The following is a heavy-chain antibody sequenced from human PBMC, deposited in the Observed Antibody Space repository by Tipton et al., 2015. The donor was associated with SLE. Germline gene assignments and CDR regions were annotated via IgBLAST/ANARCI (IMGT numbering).Heavy chain of an antibody. J-gene: IGHJ3*02. CDR3: ARTEQQLNDAFDI. CDR2: IYYSGST. V-gene: IGHV4-59*08. D-gene: IGHD6-13*01. CDR1: GGSISSHY. Sequence: LTCTVSGGSISSHYWSWIRQPPGKGLGWIGYIYYSGSTNYNPSLKSRVTISVDTSKNQFSLKLSSVTAADTAVYYCARTEQQLNDAFDIWGQGTMVTVSS.